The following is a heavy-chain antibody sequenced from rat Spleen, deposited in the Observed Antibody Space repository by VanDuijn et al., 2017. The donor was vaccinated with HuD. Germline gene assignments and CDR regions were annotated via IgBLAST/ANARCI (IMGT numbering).Heavy chain of an antibody. CDR1: GFTFSDFY. D-gene: IGHD4-4*01. CDR3: TRRGYLSDWYFDF. CDR2: ISYDGSKT. Sequence: EVQLVESGGDLVQPGRSMQLSCAASGFTFSDFYMAWVRQAPTKGLEWVATISYDGSKTYYRDSVKGRFTISRDNARNTLNLHMDSLRSEDTAVYYCTRRGYLSDWYFDFWGPGTMVTVSS. J-gene: IGHJ1*01. V-gene: IGHV5-7*01.